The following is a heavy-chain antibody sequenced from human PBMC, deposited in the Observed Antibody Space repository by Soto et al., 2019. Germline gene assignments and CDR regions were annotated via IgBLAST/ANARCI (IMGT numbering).Heavy chain of an antibody. CDR3: AKDPGEQWLASGWGPGLSKYYGMDV. CDR2: ISGSGGST. Sequence: GGSLILSCAASGFTFSSYSMSWVRQAPGKGLEWVSAISGSGGSTYYADSVKGRFTISRDNSKNTLYLQMNSLRAEDTAVYYCAKDPGEQWLASGWGPGLSKYYGMDVWGQGTTVTVSS. J-gene: IGHJ6*02. D-gene: IGHD6-19*01. CDR1: GFTFSSYS. V-gene: IGHV3-23*01.